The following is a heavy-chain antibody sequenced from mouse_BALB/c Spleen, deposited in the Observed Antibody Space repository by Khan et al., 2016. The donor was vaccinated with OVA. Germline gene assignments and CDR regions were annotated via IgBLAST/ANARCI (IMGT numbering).Heavy chain of an antibody. CDR2: IWSDGNT. J-gene: IGHJ4*01. CDR3: ARQPYYHYYVMDY. CDR1: GFSLTNYG. D-gene: IGHD2-10*01. Sequence: QVQLKESGPGLVAPSQSLSITCTISGFSLTNYGVHWVRQPPGKGLEWLVVIWSDGNTTYDSALKSRLTISKDNSKSHVFLKMDSLQTDDTAMYYCARQPYYHYYVMDYWGQGTSVTVSS. V-gene: IGHV2-6-1*01.